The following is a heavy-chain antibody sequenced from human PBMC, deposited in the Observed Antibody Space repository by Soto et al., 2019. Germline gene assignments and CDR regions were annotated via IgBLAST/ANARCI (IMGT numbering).Heavy chain of an antibody. CDR3: ARVVTTVVNLRFDP. CDR1: GGTFSSYA. V-gene: IGHV1-69*13. D-gene: IGHD4-17*01. J-gene: IGHJ5*02. Sequence: VASVKVSCKASGGTFSSYAISWVRQAPGQGLEWMGGIIPIFGTANYAQKFQGRVTITADESTSTAYMELSSLRSEDTAVYYCARVVTTVVNLRFDPWGQGTLVTVSS. CDR2: IIPIFGTA.